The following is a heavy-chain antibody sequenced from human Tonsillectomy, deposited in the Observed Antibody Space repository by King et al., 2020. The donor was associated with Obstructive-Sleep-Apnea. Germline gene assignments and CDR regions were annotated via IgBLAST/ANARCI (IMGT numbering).Heavy chain of an antibody. CDR1: GFTFSSYA. CDR2: ISGSGDST. V-gene: IGHV3-23*04. D-gene: IGHD2-8*01. J-gene: IGHJ6*02. Sequence: VQLVESGGGLVQPGGSLRLSCAASGFTFSSYALTWVRQAPGKGLEWVSFISGSGDSTYYADSVKGWFTISRDNSKNTLYLQMNSLRAEDTAVYYCAKVDVLMVYAIYYYGMDVWGQGTTVTVSS. CDR3: AKVDVLMVYAIYYYGMDV.